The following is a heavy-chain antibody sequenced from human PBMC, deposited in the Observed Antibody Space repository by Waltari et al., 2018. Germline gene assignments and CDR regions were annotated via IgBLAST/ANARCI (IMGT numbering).Heavy chain of an antibody. Sequence: QVQLVQSGAEVKKPGASVKVSCKASGYTFTSYGISWVRQATGQGLEWMGWISAYNGNTNYAQKLQGRVTMTTDTSTSTAYMELRSLRSDDTAVYYCARGIRFLEWYETPSFDYWGQGTLVTVSS. CDR3: ARGIRFLEWYETPSFDY. CDR2: ISAYNGNT. V-gene: IGHV1-18*01. J-gene: IGHJ4*02. CDR1: GYTFTSYG. D-gene: IGHD3-3*01.